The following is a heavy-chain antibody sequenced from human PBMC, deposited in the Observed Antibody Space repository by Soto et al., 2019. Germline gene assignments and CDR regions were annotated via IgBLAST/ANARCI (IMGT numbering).Heavy chain of an antibody. D-gene: IGHD1-7*01. J-gene: IGHJ5*02. V-gene: IGHV4-4*02. CDR2: IYHSGST. CDR1: SGSISSSNW. CDR3: ASWTTELPDGQFDP. Sequence: SETLSLTCAVSSGSISSSNWWSWVRQPPGKGLEWIGEIYHSGSTNYNPSLKSRVTISVDKSKNQFSLKLSSVTAADTAVYYCASWTTELPDGQFDPWGQGTLVTVSS.